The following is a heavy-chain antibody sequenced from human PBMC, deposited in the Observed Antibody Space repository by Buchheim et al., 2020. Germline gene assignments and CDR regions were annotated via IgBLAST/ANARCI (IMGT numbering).Heavy chain of an antibody. CDR3: VTSGSYYYYAMDV. V-gene: IGHV3-74*01. CDR1: GFTSSSYW. J-gene: IGHJ6*02. CDR2: INSDGRTT. Sequence: EVQLVESGGGLVQPGGSLRLSCAASGFTSSSYWMHWVRQAPGKGLVCVARINSDGRTTTYADSVKGRFTISRANAMNTVSLQMNSLRAEDTAVYYCVTSGSYYYYAMDVWGQGTT. D-gene: IGHD3-22*01.